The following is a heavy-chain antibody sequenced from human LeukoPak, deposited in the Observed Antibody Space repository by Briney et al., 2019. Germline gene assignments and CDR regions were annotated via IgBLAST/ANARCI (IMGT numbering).Heavy chain of an antibody. CDR2: IYHSGST. Sequence: ASETLSLTCAVSGGSISSGGYSWSWIRQPPGKGLEWIGYIYHSGSTYYNPSLKSRVTISVDRSKNQFSLKLSSVTAADTAMYYCARVETPRKTYYDFWSGYYDNWFDPWGQGTLVTVSS. CDR1: GGSISSGGYS. CDR3: ARVETPRKTYYDFWSGYYDNWFDP. V-gene: IGHV4-30-2*01. D-gene: IGHD3-3*01. J-gene: IGHJ5*02.